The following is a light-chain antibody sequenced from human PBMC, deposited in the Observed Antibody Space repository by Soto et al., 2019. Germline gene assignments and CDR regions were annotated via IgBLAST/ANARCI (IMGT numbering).Light chain of an antibody. CDR1: QSVTTY. CDR2: DAT. J-gene: IGKJ4*01. Sequence: EIVMTQSPANLSLSPGERATLSCRASQSVTTYLVWYQQKPGQAPRLLIYDATNRATGIPASFTAAGSGTYFTLTISRLEPEDFAVYFCQQRTTLPRTFGGGTKVEIK. V-gene: IGKV3-11*01. CDR3: QQRTTLPRT.